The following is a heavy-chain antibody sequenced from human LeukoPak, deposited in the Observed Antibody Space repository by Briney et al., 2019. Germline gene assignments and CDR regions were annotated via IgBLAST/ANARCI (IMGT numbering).Heavy chain of an antibody. Sequence: PGGSLRLSCAASGFTFSSYSMNWVRQAPGKGLEWVSSISSSSSYIYYADSVKGRFTISRDNAKNSLYLQMNSLRAEDTAVYYCARPDIVATLGLDAFDIWGQGTMVTVSS. D-gene: IGHD5-12*01. CDR3: ARPDIVATLGLDAFDI. CDR2: ISSSSSYI. J-gene: IGHJ3*02. V-gene: IGHV3-21*01. CDR1: GFTFSSYS.